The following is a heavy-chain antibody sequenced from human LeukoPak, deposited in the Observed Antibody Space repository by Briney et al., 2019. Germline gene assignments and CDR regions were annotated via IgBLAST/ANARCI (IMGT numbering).Heavy chain of an antibody. CDR2: ISGSGGST. D-gene: IGHD6-19*01. V-gene: IGHV3-23*01. Sequence: GGSLRLSCAASGFTFSSYAMSWVRQAPGKGLEWVSAISGSGGSTYYADSVKGQFTISRDNSKNTLYLQMNSLRAEDTAVYYCAKDPVKYSSNNDWFDPWGQGTLVTVSS. CDR1: GFTFSSYA. CDR3: AKDPVKYSSNNDWFDP. J-gene: IGHJ5*02.